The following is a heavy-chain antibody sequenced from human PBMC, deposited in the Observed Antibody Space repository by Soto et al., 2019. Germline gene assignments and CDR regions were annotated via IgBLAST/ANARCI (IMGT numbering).Heavy chain of an antibody. J-gene: IGHJ4*02. Sequence: GASVKVSCNASGYTFTSYYMHWVRPAPGQGLEWMGGLIPMFATANYAQKFQGRVTMTGDASISTAYMELSRLRSDDTAVYYCAREARRGLGYWGQGTLVTVSS. V-gene: IGHV1-2*02. CDR1: GYTFTSYY. CDR3: AREARRGLGY. CDR2: LIPMFATA. D-gene: IGHD3-16*01.